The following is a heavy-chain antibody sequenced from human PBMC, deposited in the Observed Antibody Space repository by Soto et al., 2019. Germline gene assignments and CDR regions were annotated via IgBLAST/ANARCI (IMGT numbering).Heavy chain of an antibody. D-gene: IGHD1-26*01. CDR2: IYYSGST. CDR3: ARHPGGSYWRSRFDY. V-gene: IGHV4-59*08. CDR1: GSSIRSYY. Sequence: SSETLSLTCTVTGSSIRSYYWSWIRQPPGKGLEWIGYIYYSGSTNYNPSLKSRVTISVDTSKNQFSLKLSSVTAADTAVYYWARHPGGSYWRSRFDYWGQGTLVTVS. J-gene: IGHJ4*02.